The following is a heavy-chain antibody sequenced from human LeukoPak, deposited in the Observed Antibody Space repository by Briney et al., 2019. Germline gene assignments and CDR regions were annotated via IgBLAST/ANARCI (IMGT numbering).Heavy chain of an antibody. CDR3: AKPPPDSSSWLFDF. D-gene: IGHD6-13*01. CDR1: GVTVSTIY. J-gene: IGHJ4*02. V-gene: IGHV3-53*01. CDR2: IYPDGKA. Sequence: GGSLRLSCAASGVTVSTIYMGWVRQAPGKGLDWVSVIYPDGKAYYAESVKGRFTISRDSSENTLFLQMNSLRAEDTAVYYCAKPPPDSSSWLFDFWGQGTLVTVSS.